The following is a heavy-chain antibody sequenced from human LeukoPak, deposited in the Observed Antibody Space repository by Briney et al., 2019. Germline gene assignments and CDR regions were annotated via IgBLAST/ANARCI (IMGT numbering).Heavy chain of an antibody. CDR2: ISSTGGTA. Sequence: PGGSLRLSCAASGFTFSSYAMSWVRQAPGKGLEWVSAISSTGGTAYYADSVKGRFTISRDNSKNTLYLQMNSLKTEDTAVYYCTTGIAADGYYYYYYMDVWGKGTTVTISS. J-gene: IGHJ6*03. V-gene: IGHV3-23*01. D-gene: IGHD6-13*01. CDR3: TTGIAADGYYYYYYMDV. CDR1: GFTFSSYA.